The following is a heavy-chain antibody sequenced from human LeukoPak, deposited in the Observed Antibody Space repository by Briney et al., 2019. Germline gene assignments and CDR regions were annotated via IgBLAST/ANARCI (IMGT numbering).Heavy chain of an antibody. CDR1: GFTFSSYG. V-gene: IGHV3-30*03. CDR2: ISYDGITK. J-gene: IGHJ4*02. Sequence: GGSLRLSCAASGFTFSSYGMHWVRQAPGKGLEWVAVISYDGITKYYADSVKGRFTISRDNSKNTLYLQVNSLRAEDTAVYYCARGDHKALDCWGQGTLVTVSS. CDR3: ARGDHKALDC.